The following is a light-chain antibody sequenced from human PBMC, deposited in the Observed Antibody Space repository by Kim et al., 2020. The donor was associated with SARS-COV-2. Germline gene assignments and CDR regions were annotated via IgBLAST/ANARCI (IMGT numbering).Light chain of an antibody. CDR2: DVS. Sequence: GQSVTISCTGTSSDIGGYNYVSCYQQHPGKAPKLMIYDVSTRPSGVSNRFSGSKSGNTASLAISGLQAEDEADYYCSSYTSSNTVIFGGGTQLTVL. CDR1: SSDIGGYNY. J-gene: IGLJ2*01. CDR3: SSYTSSNTVI. V-gene: IGLV2-14*03.